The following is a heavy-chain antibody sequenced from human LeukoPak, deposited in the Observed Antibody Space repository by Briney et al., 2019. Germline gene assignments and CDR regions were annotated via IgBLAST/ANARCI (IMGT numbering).Heavy chain of an antibody. CDR2: IYTSGST. J-gene: IGHJ6*03. CDR3: ARGIYCSSTSFYYYYYYMDV. CDR1: GGSISSYY. Sequence: PSETLSLTCTVSGGSISSYYWSWIRQPAGKGLEWIGRIYTSGSTNYNPSLKSRVTMSVDTSKNQFSLKLSSVAAADTAVYYYARGIYCSSTSFYYYYYYMDVWGKGTTVTVSS. D-gene: IGHD2-2*01. V-gene: IGHV4-4*07.